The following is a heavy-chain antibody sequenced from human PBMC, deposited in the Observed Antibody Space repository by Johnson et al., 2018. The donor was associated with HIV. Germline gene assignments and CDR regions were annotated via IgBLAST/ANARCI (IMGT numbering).Heavy chain of an antibody. D-gene: IGHD3-10*01. Sequence: VQLVESGGGLVQPGGSLRLSCAASGFTFSSYWMSWVRQAPGKGLEWVANIKQDGSEKYYVYSVKGRFTISRDNAKNSLYLQMNSLRAEDTAVYYCARDSMVRGVNAFDIWGQGTMVTVSS. V-gene: IGHV3-7*01. CDR3: ARDSMVRGVNAFDI. CDR1: GFTFSSYW. J-gene: IGHJ3*02. CDR2: IKQDGSEK.